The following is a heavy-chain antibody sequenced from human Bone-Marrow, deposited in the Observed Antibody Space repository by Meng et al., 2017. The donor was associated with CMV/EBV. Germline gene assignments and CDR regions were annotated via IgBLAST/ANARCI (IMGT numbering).Heavy chain of an antibody. CDR1: GGTFSSYA. CDR2: IIPIFGTA. Sequence: SVKVSCKASGGTFSSYAISWVRQAPGQGLEWMGGIIPIFGTANYAQKFQGRVTITTDESTSTAYMELNSLRAEDTAVYYCARVGDLYQPRDYYYGMDVWGQGTTVTVSS. D-gene: IGHD2-2*01. V-gene: IGHV1-69*05. J-gene: IGHJ6*02. CDR3: ARVGDLYQPRDYYYGMDV.